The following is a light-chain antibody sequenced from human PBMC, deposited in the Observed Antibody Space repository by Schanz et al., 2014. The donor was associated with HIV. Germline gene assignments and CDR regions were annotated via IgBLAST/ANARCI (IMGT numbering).Light chain of an antibody. J-gene: IGLJ1*01. CDR1: SSNIGAGYD. CDR2: GNS. CDR3: SSYTSSSTRV. Sequence: QSVLTQPPSVSGAPGQRVTISCTGSSSNIGAGYDVHWYQQLPGTAPKLLIYGNSNRPSGVPDRYSGSKSDTSASLAITGLQAEDEADYYCSSYTSSSTRVFGTGTQLTVL. V-gene: IGLV1-40*01.